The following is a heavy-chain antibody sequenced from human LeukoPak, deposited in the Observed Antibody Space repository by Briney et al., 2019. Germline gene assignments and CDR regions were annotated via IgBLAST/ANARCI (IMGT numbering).Heavy chain of an antibody. CDR1: GFSFSNYG. CDR3: ARDPDLYGDSFFDF. V-gene: IGHV3-33*01. J-gene: IGHJ4*02. CDR2: IWHDGSHP. Sequence: PGGSLRLSCAASGFSFSNYGFHWVRQAPGKGLEWVAVIWHDGSHPYYADSVKGGFIISRDNSKSTLFIQMHSLTAEDTAVYYCARDPDLYGDSFFDFWGQGTLVTVSS. D-gene: IGHD4-17*01.